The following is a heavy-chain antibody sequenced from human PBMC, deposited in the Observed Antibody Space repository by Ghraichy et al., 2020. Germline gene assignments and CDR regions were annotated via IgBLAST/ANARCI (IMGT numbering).Heavy chain of an antibody. D-gene: IGHD3-22*01. Sequence: GESLNISCAASGFTFSSYAMSWVRQAPGKGLEWVSAISGSGGSTYYADSVKGRFTISRDNSKNTLYLQMNSLRAEDTAVYYCATDGGSGYLGAFDIWGQGTMVTVSS. CDR3: ATDGGSGYLGAFDI. CDR2: ISGSGGST. V-gene: IGHV3-23*01. CDR1: GFTFSSYA. J-gene: IGHJ3*02.